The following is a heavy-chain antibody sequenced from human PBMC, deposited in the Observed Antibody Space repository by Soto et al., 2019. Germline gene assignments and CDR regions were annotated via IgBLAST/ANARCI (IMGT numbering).Heavy chain of an antibody. Sequence: QVQLVESGGGVVQPGRSLRLSCAASGFPFSSYAMPWVRQAPGKGLEWVAVISYDGSNKYYADSVKGRFTISRDNPKNTLYLQMNSLRAEDTAVYYCARASYSGSFDLGDWGQGTLVTVSS. D-gene: IGHD1-26*01. CDR3: ARASYSGSFDLGD. CDR2: ISYDGSNK. J-gene: IGHJ4*02. V-gene: IGHV3-30-3*01. CDR1: GFPFSSYA.